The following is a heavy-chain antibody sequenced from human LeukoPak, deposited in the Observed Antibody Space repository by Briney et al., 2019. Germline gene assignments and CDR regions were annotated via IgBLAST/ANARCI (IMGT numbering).Heavy chain of an antibody. CDR3: ARVGLAGTAMDH. CDR1: GGSISSGGYY. V-gene: IGHV4-31*03. D-gene: IGHD5-18*01. J-gene: IGHJ4*02. CDR2: IYYSGST. Sequence: PSETLSLTCTVSGGSISSGGYYWSWIRQHPGKGLEWIGYIYYSGSTYYNPSLKSRVTISVDTSKNQFSLKLSSVTAADTAVYYCARVGLAGTAMDHWGQGTLVTVSS.